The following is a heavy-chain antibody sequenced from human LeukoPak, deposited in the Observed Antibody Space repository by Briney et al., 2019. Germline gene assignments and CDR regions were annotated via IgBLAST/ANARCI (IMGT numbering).Heavy chain of an antibody. CDR2: IYYSGST. CDR3: ARDRRYYYDSSGYYNWFDP. J-gene: IGHJ5*02. Sequence: PSETLSLTCTVSGGSISSSSYYWGWIRQPPGKGLEWIGSIYYSGSTYYNPSLKSRVTISVDTSKNQFSLKLSSVTAADTAVYYCARDRRYYYDSSGYYNWFDPWGQGTLVTVSS. V-gene: IGHV4-39*07. CDR1: GGSISSSSYY. D-gene: IGHD3-22*01.